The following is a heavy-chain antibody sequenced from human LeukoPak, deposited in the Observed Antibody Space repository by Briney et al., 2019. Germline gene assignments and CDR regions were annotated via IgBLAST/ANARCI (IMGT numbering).Heavy chain of an antibody. CDR2: IYYSGST. J-gene: IGHJ6*02. CDR1: GGSVSSSGYY. D-gene: IGHD2-2*01. Sequence: PSETLSLTCTVSGGSVSSSGYYWGWIRQPPGKGLEWIGSIYYSGSTYYNPSLKSRVSISVDTSKNQFSLNLTSVTAADTAVYFCARDDIVVVPAAIVYYYYYGMDVWGQGTTVTVSS. V-gene: IGHV4-39*02. CDR3: ARDDIVVVPAAIVYYYYYGMDV.